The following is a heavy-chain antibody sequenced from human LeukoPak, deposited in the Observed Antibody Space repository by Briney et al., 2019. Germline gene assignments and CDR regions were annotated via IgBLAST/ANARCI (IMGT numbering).Heavy chain of an antibody. CDR3: ARDGDGYNEAPYFDY. CDR1: GFTFSSYN. V-gene: IGHV3-21*01. Sequence: GGSLRLSCAASGFTFSSYNMNWVRQAPGKGLEWVSSISSGSSYIYYADSVKGRFTISRDNAKNSLYLQMNSLRAEDTAVYYCARDGDGYNEAPYFDYWGQGTLVTVSS. D-gene: IGHD5-24*01. J-gene: IGHJ4*02. CDR2: ISSGSSYI.